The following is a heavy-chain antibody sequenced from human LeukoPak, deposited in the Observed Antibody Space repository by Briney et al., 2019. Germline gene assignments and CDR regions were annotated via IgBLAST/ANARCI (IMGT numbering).Heavy chain of an antibody. CDR2: FYYSGTT. Sequence: SETLSLTCTVSGGSISSYYWSWIRQPPGRGLEWIGYFYYSGTTNYNPSLKSRVTISVDTSKNQFSLKLSSVTAADTAVYYCARGVYIAAAQYGYWGQGTLVTVSS. J-gene: IGHJ4*02. D-gene: IGHD6-13*01. CDR3: ARGVYIAAAQYGY. CDR1: GGSISSYY. V-gene: IGHV4-59*01.